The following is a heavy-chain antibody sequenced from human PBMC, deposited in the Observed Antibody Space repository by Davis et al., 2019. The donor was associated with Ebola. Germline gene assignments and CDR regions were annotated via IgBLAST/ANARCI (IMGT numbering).Heavy chain of an antibody. CDR3: ARVYDPYYYYGMDV. V-gene: IGHV3-33*08. Sequence: GESLKISCAASGFIFSSYAMHWVRQAPGKGLEWVAVIWYDGSNKYYADSVKGRFTISRDNSKNTLYLQMNSLRAEDTAVYYCARVYDPYYYYGMDVWGQGTTVTVSS. J-gene: IGHJ6*02. CDR2: IWYDGSNK. CDR1: GFIFSSYA. D-gene: IGHD3-22*01.